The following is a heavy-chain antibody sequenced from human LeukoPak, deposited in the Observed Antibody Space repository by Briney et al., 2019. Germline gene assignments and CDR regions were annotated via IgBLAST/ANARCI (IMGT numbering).Heavy chain of an antibody. CDR2: INHSGST. Sequence: PSETLSLTCAVYGGSFSGYYWSWIRQPPVKGLEWIGEINHSGSTNYNPSLKSRVTISVDTSKNQFSLKLSSVTAADTAVYYCASCRNWFDPWGQGTLVTVSS. J-gene: IGHJ5*02. V-gene: IGHV4-34*01. CDR1: GGSFSGYY. CDR3: ASCRNWFDP.